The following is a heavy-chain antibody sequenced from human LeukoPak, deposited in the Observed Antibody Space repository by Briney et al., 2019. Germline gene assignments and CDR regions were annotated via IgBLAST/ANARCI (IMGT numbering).Heavy chain of an antibody. D-gene: IGHD1-26*01. Sequence: PGGSLRLSCAASGFTVSSNYMSWVRQAPGKGLEWVSVIYSGGSTYYADSVKGRFTISRDNSKNTLYLQMNSLRAEDTAVYYCARDSPIVGATGTCDYWGQGTLVTVSS. CDR3: ARDSPIVGATGTCDY. J-gene: IGHJ4*02. CDR1: GFTVSSNY. V-gene: IGHV3-53*01. CDR2: IYSGGST.